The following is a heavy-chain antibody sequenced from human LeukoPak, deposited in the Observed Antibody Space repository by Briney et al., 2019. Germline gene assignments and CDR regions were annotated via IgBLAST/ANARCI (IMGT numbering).Heavy chain of an antibody. Sequence: GGSLRLSCAASGFSFSTYAMNWVRQAPGKGLEWVSGISSGGDSTYFADSVKGRFTISRDNSKNTVSLHMNSLRAEDTAVYYCAKVAPLGSSWYAFNYWGQGTLSPSP. CDR3: AKVAPLGSSWYAFNY. CDR1: GFSFSTYA. J-gene: IGHJ4*02. CDR2: ISSGGDST. V-gene: IGHV3-23*01. D-gene: IGHD6-13*01.